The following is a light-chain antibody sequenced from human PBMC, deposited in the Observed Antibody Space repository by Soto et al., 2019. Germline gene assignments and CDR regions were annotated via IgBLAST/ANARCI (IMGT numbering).Light chain of an antibody. CDR2: GAS. V-gene: IGKV3-20*01. CDR3: QHYYSSQWT. Sequence: EIVLTHSPGTLSLSPCERATLSFSASQSVSSNYLAWYQQKPGQAPRLLIYGASSRATGIPDRFSASGSGTDFTLTISRLEPEDFAVYYCQHYYSSQWTFGQGTKVDI. J-gene: IGKJ1*01. CDR1: QSVSSNY.